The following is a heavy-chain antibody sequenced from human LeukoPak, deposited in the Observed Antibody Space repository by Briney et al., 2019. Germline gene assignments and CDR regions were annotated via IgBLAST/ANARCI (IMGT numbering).Heavy chain of an antibody. CDR3: ARELRGVADY. CDR1: GGSISSSSYY. D-gene: IGHD3-10*01. J-gene: IGHJ4*02. Sequence: SETLSLTCTVSGGSISSSSYYWGWIRQPPGKGLEWIGSIYYSGSTYYNPSLKSRVTISVDASKSQFSLRLNSVTAADTAVYFCARELRGVADYWGQGTLVTVSS. V-gene: IGHV4-39*02. CDR2: IYYSGST.